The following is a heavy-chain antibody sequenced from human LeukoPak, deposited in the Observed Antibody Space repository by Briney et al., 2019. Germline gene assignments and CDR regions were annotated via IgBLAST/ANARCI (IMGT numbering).Heavy chain of an antibody. CDR2: LYYSGST. V-gene: IGHV4-39*01. Sequence: SATLSLTCTVSGGSISSNRYFWGWIRQPPGKGLEWIGSLYYSGSTYYNPSLKSRVTISVDTSKNQFALKVRFLTAADTAVYYCARHGNGLGRSRGFDPWGQGTLVTVSS. CDR3: ARHGNGLGRSRGFDP. D-gene: IGHD1-1*01. CDR1: GGSISSNRYF. J-gene: IGHJ5*02.